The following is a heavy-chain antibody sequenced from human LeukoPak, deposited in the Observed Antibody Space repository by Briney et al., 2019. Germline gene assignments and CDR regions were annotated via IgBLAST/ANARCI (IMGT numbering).Heavy chain of an antibody. J-gene: IGHJ4*02. CDR2: INWNGGST. CDR3: ARDTDSGSYGGGFPL. V-gene: IGHV3-20*04. Sequence: GGSLRLSCAASGLTFDDYGMSWVRQAPGKGLEWVSGINWNGGSTGYADSVKGRFTISRDNAKNSLYLQMNSLRAEDTALYYCARDTDSGSYGGGFPLWGQGTLVTVSS. CDR1: GLTFDDYG. D-gene: IGHD1-26*01.